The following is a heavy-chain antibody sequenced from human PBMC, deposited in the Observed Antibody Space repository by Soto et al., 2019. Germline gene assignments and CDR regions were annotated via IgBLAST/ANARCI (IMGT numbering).Heavy chain of an antibody. CDR2: TSYDGNNK. V-gene: IGHV3-30*19. D-gene: IGHD3-16*01. CDR1: GFRFKSFV. CDR3: ARWGTTGGFDL. Sequence: QVQLVGSGGGVVQPGTSLRLSCAASGFRFKSFVRHWVRQAPGKGLEWVAFTSYDGNNKDYGDSVKGRFTVSRDNSQNTLHLQMDFLRPEDTALSYCARWGTTGGFDLWGQGTLVSVSS. J-gene: IGHJ4*02.